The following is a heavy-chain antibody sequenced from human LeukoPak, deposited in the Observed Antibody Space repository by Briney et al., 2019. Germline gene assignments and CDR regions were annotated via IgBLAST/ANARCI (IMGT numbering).Heavy chain of an antibody. Sequence: PSETLSLTCTVSGGSISGSSYYWGWIRQPPGKGLEWIGSIYYSGSTYYNPSLKSRVTISVDTSKNQFSLKLSSVTAADTAVYYCARTGFYGGNSPWFDPWGQGTLVTVSS. CDR1: GGSISGSSYY. D-gene: IGHD4-23*01. CDR3: ARTGFYGGNSPWFDP. V-gene: IGHV4-39*01. CDR2: IYYSGST. J-gene: IGHJ5*02.